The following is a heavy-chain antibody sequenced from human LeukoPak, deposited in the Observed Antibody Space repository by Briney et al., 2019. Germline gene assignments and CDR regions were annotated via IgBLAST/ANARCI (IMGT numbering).Heavy chain of an antibody. Sequence: PGGSLRLSCAASGFTFSSYAMSWVRQAPGKGLDLVSAISGSGGSTYYADSVKGRFTISRDNSKNTLYLQMNSLRAEDTAVYYCAKDRIYCSSTSCYEVFDYWGQGTLVTVSS. CDR2: ISGSGGST. CDR3: AKDRIYCSSTSCYEVFDY. V-gene: IGHV3-23*01. D-gene: IGHD2-2*01. J-gene: IGHJ4*02. CDR1: GFTFSSYA.